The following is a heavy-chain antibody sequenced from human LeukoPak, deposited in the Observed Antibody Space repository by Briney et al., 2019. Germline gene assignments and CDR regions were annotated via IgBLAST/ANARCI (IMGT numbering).Heavy chain of an antibody. D-gene: IGHD3-10*01. CDR3: ARGLLLT. CDR2: IKQDGSDK. J-gene: IGHJ5*02. Sequence: GGSLSLSCAASGFSFSNYWMTWVRQAPGKGLEWVATIKQDGSDKYYVNSVKGRFTISRDNTKDSLYLQMNSLRADDTAVYYCARGLLLTWGQGTLVTASS. CDR1: GFSFSNYW. V-gene: IGHV3-7*02.